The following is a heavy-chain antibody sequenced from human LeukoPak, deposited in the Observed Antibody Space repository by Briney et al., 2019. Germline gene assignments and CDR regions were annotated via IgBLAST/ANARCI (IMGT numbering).Heavy chain of an antibody. CDR3: AKDARRSSGWYFFDH. J-gene: IGHJ4*02. Sequence: GGSLRLSCAASGFTFSSLAMGWVRQAPGKGLEWVSVISDSGGTTYYADSVKGRFTISRDNSRNTLYLQMNSLRVEDTAIYYCAKDARRSSGWYFFDHWGQGTLVTVSS. D-gene: IGHD6-19*01. CDR1: GFTFSSLA. CDR2: ISDSGGTT. V-gene: IGHV3-23*01.